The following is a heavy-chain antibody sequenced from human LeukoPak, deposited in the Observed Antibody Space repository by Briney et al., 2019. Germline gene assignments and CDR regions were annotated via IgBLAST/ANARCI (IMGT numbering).Heavy chain of an antibody. V-gene: IGHV3-9*01. CDR1: GFTFDDYA. Sequence: GGSLRLSCAASGFTFDDYAMHWVRQAPGKGLEWVSGISWNSGSIGYADSVKGRFTISRDKSKDTLFLQMSSLRAEDTAVYYCAKLGGSRYLEFLSLGDWYFDLWGRGTLVTVSS. J-gene: IGHJ2*01. D-gene: IGHD3-3*01. CDR3: AKLGGSRYLEFLSLGDWYFDL. CDR2: ISWNSGSI.